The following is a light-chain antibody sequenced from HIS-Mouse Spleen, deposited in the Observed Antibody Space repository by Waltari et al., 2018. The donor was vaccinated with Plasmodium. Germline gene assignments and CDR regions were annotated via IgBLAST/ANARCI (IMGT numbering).Light chain of an antibody. V-gene: IGKV3-20*01. CDR1: QSVSSSY. CDR2: GAS. J-gene: IGKJ2*01. CDR3: QQYGSSPYT. Sequence: EIVLTQSPGTLSLSPGERATLSCRAIQSVSSSYLAWYQQKPGQAPRPLIYGASRRATGIPDMFSGSGSGTDFTLTISRLEPEDFAVYYCQQYGSSPYTFGQGTKLEIK.